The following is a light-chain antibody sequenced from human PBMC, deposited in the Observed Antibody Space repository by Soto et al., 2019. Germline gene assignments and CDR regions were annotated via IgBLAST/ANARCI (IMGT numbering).Light chain of an antibody. CDR1: QSLLHRNGNNY. CDR2: LSS. J-gene: IGKJ3*01. V-gene: IGKV2-28*01. Sequence: DIVMTQSPLSLSVTPGEAASISCKCSQSLLHRNGNNYLYWYLQKPGQSPQLLTSLSSNRASGVPDRFSGSGSGTDFILHISRVEAEDVGVYYCMQALQTSFTFGPGTKVDL. CDR3: MQALQTSFT.